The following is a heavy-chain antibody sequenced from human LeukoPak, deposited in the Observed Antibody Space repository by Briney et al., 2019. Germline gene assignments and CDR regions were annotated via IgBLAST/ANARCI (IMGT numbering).Heavy chain of an antibody. Sequence: SETLSLTCAVSGYSISSGCYWGWIRQPPGKGLEWIGSIYHSGSTYYNPSLKSRVTISVGTSKNQFSLKLSSVTAADTAVYYCARDQLLWFGELQMAYGMDVWGKGTTVTVSS. V-gene: IGHV4-38-2*02. CDR3: ARDQLLWFGELQMAYGMDV. CDR2: IYHSGST. J-gene: IGHJ6*04. CDR1: GYSISSGCY. D-gene: IGHD3-10*01.